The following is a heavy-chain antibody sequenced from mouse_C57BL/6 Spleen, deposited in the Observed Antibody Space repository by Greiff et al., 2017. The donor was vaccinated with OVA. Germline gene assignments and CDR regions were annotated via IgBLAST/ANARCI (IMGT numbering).Heavy chain of an antibody. Sequence: EVKVEESGPGLVKPSQSLSLTCSVTGYSITSGYYWNWIRQFPGNKLEWMGYISYDGSNNYNPSLKNRISITRDTSKNQFFLKLNSVTTEDTATYYCARGLPLDYWGQGTTLTVSS. J-gene: IGHJ2*01. CDR2: ISYDGSN. CDR1: GYSITSGYY. V-gene: IGHV3-6*01. D-gene: IGHD2-2*01. CDR3: ARGLPLDY.